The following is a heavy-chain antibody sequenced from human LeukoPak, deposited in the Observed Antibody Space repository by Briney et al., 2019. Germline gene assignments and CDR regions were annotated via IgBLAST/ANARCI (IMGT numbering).Heavy chain of an antibody. Sequence: PSQTLSLTCAICGDSVSSNSAAWRWIRQSPSRGLEWLGRTWYRSRWYNEYAVSVKSRITINPDTSKNQFSLHLNSVTPEDTAVYYCAAGSSGGSHYYFDYWGQGTLVTVSS. CDR1: GDSVSSNSAA. V-gene: IGHV6-1*01. J-gene: IGHJ4*02. D-gene: IGHD3-10*01. CDR3: AAGSSGGSHYYFDY. CDR2: TWYRSRWYN.